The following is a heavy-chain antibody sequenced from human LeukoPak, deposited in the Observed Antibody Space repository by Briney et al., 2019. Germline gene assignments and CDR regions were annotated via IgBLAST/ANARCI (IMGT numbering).Heavy chain of an antibody. D-gene: IGHD4-17*01. CDR2: IWYDGSNK. V-gene: IGHV3-33*01. Sequence: GRSLRLSCAASGFTFSSYGMHWVRQAPGKGLEWVAVIWYDGSNKYYADSVKGRFTISRDNSKNTLYLQMNSLRAEDTAVYYCARGKDLAVTIDAFDIWGQGTMVTVSS. CDR1: GFTFSSYG. CDR3: ARGKDLAVTIDAFDI. J-gene: IGHJ3*02.